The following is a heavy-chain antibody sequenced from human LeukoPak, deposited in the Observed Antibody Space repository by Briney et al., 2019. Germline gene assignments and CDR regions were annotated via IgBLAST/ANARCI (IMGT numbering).Heavy chain of an antibody. CDR1: GFTFSSYG. J-gene: IGHJ4*02. D-gene: IGHD6-13*01. V-gene: IGHV3-33*01. Sequence: GGSLRLSCAASGFTFSSYGMHWVRQAPGKGLEWVAVIWYDGSNKYYADSVKGRFTISRDNSKNTLYLQMNSLRAEDTAVYYCASESIAAAALDYWGQGTLVTVSS. CDR3: ASESIAAAALDY. CDR2: IWYDGSNK.